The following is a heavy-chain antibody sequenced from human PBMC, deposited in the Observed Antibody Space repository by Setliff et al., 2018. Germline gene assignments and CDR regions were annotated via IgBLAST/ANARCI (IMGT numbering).Heavy chain of an antibody. V-gene: IGHV1-18*01. J-gene: IGHJ4*02. CDR3: ARSWRAGALNHFDY. D-gene: IGHD3-3*01. Sequence: ASVKVSCKASGYTFTSYGISWVRQAPGQGLEWMGWISTYNGNTNYAQKLQGRVTMTTDTSTTTAYMELKSLRSDDTAVYYCARSWRAGALNHFDYWGQGSRVTVSS. CDR2: ISTYNGNT. CDR1: GYTFTSYG.